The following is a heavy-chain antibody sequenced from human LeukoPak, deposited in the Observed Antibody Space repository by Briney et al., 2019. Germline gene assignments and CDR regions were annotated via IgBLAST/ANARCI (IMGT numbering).Heavy chain of an antibody. D-gene: IGHD5-12*01. CDR3: AARPPVIVAGPFDY. J-gene: IGHJ4*02. V-gene: IGHV3-23*01. CDR2: ISGTGSNT. CDR1: GFTSSGYA. Sequence: PGGSLRLSCAASGFTSSGYAMGWVRQAPGKGLEWVSTISGTGSNTYYADSVKGRFTISRDNSKNMLFLQMNSLRAADTAVYFCAARPPVIVAGPFDYWGQGILVTVSS.